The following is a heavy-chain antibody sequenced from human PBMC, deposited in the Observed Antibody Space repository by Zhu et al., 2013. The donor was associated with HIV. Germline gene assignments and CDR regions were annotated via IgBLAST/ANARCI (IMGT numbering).Heavy chain of an antibody. CDR2: INPYDGAT. CDR3: ARDGGDNEMWLHYDY. CDR1: GYSFANYY. Sequence: QVQLVQSGAEVKKPGASVKVSCKASGYSFANYYMHWMRQAPGQGLEWMGWINPYDGATRYSEKFQGRITMTRDRSIATYYLEMSSLTSDDTAVYYCARDGGDNEMWLHYDYWGQGTLVTVSS. J-gene: IGHJ4*02. V-gene: IGHV1-2*02. D-gene: IGHD5-12*01.